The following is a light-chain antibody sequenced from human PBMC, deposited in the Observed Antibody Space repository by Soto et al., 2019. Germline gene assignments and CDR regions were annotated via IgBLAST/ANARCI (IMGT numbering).Light chain of an antibody. Sequence: DIVLTQSPATLSVSPGESATLSCRASQSLASNLAWYQQKPGQTPRLLIYGASTRATDIPARFSASGSGTEFTLTISGLQSEDFAVYYCQQYNGWPRTFGQGTKVEVK. CDR2: GAS. CDR1: QSLASN. V-gene: IGKV3-15*01. J-gene: IGKJ1*01. CDR3: QQYNGWPRT.